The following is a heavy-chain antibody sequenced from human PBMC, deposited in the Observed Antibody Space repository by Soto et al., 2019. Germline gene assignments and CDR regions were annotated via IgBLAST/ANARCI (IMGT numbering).Heavy chain of an antibody. J-gene: IGHJ6*03. Sequence: SETLSLTCAVYGGSFSGYYWSWIRQPPGKGLEWIGEINHSGSTNYNPSLKSRVTISVDTSKNQFSLKLSSVTAADTAVYYCATARGQRRYYYYYKDVWGKGTTVTVSS. CDR3: ATARGQRRYYYYYKDV. CDR2: INHSGST. D-gene: IGHD3-10*01. CDR1: GGSFSGYY. V-gene: IGHV4-34*01.